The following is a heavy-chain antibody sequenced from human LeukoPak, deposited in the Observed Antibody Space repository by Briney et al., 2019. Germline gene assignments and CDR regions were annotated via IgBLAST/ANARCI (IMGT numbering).Heavy chain of an antibody. Sequence: PGGSLRLSCAASGFTFSSYWMSWVRQAPGKGLEWVANIKQDGSEKYYVDSVKGRFTISRDNAKDSLYLQMNSLRAEDTAVYYCARALPYYDFWSGYYTEPVFDYWGQGTLVTVSS. J-gene: IGHJ4*02. CDR2: IKQDGSEK. CDR1: GFTFSSYW. V-gene: IGHV3-7*01. CDR3: ARALPYYDFWSGYYTEPVFDY. D-gene: IGHD3-3*01.